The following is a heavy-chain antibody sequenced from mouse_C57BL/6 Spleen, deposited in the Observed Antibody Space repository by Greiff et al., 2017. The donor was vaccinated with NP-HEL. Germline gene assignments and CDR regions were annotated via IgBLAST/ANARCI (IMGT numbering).Heavy chain of an antibody. CDR3: ARGYYGSSYRFAY. CDR2: IYPGSGST. D-gene: IGHD1-1*01. J-gene: IGHJ3*01. Sequence: VQLQQSGAELVKPGASVKMSCKASGYTFTSYWITWVKQRPGQGLEWIGDIYPGSGSTNYNEKFKSKATLTVDTSSSTAYMQLSSLTSEDSAVYYCARGYYGSSYRFAYWGQRTLVTVSA. CDR1: GYTFTSYW. V-gene: IGHV1-55*01.